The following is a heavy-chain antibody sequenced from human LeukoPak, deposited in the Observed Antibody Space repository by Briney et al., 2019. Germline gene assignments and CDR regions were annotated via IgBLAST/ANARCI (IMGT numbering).Heavy chain of an antibody. CDR2: IDPNSGDT. Sequence: ASVKVSCKASGYTFTDYYINWVRQAPGQGLEWIGWIDPNSGDTNYAQKFQDRVTMTRDTSISTAYMELSRLRSDDTAVYYCARGRGYSSTWYGRAPRVWFDPWGQGTLVTVSS. V-gene: IGHV1-2*02. CDR3: ARGRGYSSTWYGRAPRVWFDP. D-gene: IGHD6-13*01. J-gene: IGHJ5*02. CDR1: GYTFTDYY.